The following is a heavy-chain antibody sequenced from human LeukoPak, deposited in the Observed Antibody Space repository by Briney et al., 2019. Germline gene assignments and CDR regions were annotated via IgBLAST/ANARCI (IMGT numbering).Heavy chain of an antibody. D-gene: IGHD1-26*01. Sequence: PGGSLRLSCAASGFTFRNYWMHWVRQAPGKGLVWVSRINSDGSSTSYADSVKGRFTISRDNAKNTLYLQMNSLRAEDMALYYCAKDMDGSLTKDFDYWGQGTLVTVSS. CDR1: GFTFRNYW. J-gene: IGHJ4*02. CDR2: INSDGSST. V-gene: IGHV3-74*01. CDR3: AKDMDGSLTKDFDY.